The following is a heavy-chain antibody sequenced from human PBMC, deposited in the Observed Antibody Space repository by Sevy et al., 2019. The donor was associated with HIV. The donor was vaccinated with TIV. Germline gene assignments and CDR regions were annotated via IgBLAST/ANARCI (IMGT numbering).Heavy chain of an antibody. J-gene: IGHJ4*02. CDR3: ATSTMMAASSLFDY. CDR1: ELTFDNYW. Sequence: GWSLRLSCTASELTFDNYWMSWVRQAPGQGPEWVAAINADGSDTYYADSVKGRFTISRDNAKESLFLQMNNLRADDTAMYYCATSTMMAASSLFDYWGRGTLVTVSS. CDR2: INADGSDT. D-gene: IGHD3-22*01. V-gene: IGHV3-7*03.